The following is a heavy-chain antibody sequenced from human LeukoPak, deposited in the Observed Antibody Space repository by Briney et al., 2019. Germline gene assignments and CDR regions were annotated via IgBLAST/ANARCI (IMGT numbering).Heavy chain of an antibody. D-gene: IGHD3-22*01. V-gene: IGHV3-66*01. CDR2: IYSGGST. Sequence: PGGSLRLSCAASGFTVSSNYMSWVRQAPGKGLEWVSVIYSGGSTYYADSVKGRFTISRDNSKNTLYLQMNSLRAEDTAVYYCARVGGAMIVVVIGEHFDYWGQGTLVTVSS. CDR3: ARVGGAMIVVVIGEHFDY. J-gene: IGHJ4*02. CDR1: GFTVSSNY.